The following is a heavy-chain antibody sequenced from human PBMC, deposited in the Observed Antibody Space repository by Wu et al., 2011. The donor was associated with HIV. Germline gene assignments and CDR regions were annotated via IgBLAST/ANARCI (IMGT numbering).Heavy chain of an antibody. J-gene: IGHJ3*02. Sequence: KTSGYTFTGYYMHWVRQAPGQDLSGWDGSTLTVWQKLCTEVQGRVTMTRDTSISTAYMELSSLRSDDTAVYYCARAVTGTRGAFDIWGQGTMVIVSS. CDR1: GYTFTGYY. CDR3: ARAVTGTRGAFDI. CDR2: STLTVWQ. V-gene: IGHV1-2*02. D-gene: IGHD1-7*01.